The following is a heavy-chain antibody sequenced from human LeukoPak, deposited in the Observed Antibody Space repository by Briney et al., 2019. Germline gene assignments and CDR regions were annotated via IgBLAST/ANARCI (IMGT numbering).Heavy chain of an antibody. V-gene: IGHV4-4*07. J-gene: IGHJ6*03. Sequence: SETLPLTCTVSGYSISSGYYWGWIRQPAGKGLEWIGRIYTSGSTNYNPSLKSRVTMSVDTSKNQFSLKLSSVTAADTAVYYCARLAAAGVPYYYYYMDVWGKGTTVTISS. D-gene: IGHD6-13*01. CDR1: GYSISSGYY. CDR3: ARLAAAGVPYYYYYMDV. CDR2: IYTSGST.